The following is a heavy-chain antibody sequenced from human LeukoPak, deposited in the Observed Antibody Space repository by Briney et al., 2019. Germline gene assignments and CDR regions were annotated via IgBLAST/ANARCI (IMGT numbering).Heavy chain of an antibody. CDR3: ARARIAAAGTGV. J-gene: IGHJ6*04. CDR1: GFTFSSYW. Sequence: GGSLRLSCAASGFTFSSYWMHWVRQAPGKGLVWVSRINSDGSSTSYADSVKGRFTISKDNAKNTLYLQMNSLRAEDTAVYYCARARIAAAGTGVWGKGTTVTVSS. V-gene: IGHV3-74*01. CDR2: INSDGSST. D-gene: IGHD6-13*01.